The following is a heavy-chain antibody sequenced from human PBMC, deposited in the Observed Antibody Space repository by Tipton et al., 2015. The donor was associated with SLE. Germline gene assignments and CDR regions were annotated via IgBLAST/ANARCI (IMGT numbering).Heavy chain of an antibody. D-gene: IGHD4-17*01. V-gene: IGHV4-34*01. CDR2: INHSGST. CDR1: GGSFSGYY. J-gene: IGHJ2*01. CDR3: ARGGTTVTAKVGLAYWYFDL. Sequence: TLSLTCAVYGGSFSGYYWSWIRQPPGKGLEGIGEINHSGSTNYNPSLKSRVTISVDTSKNQFSLKLSSVTAADTAVYYCARGGTTVTAKVGLAYWYFDLWGRGTLVTVSS.